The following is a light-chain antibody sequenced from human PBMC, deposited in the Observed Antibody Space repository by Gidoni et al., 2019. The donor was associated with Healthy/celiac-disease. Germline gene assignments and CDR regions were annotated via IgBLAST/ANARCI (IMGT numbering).Light chain of an antibody. CDR1: QSVSSN. J-gene: IGKJ3*01. Sequence: ETVLTQTPATLPVSPGERATLSCRASQSVSSNLAWYQQKPGQAPRLLIYGASTRATGIPARFSGSGSGTEFTLTISSLQSEDFAVYYCQQYNNWPKTFGPGTKVDIK. V-gene: IGKV3-15*01. CDR3: QQYNNWPKT. CDR2: GAS.